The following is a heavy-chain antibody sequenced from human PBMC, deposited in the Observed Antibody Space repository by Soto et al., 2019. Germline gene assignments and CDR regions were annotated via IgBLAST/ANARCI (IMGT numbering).Heavy chain of an antibody. CDR2: IYSGGST. D-gene: IGHD3-9*01. CDR1: GFTVSSNY. Sequence: GGSLRLSCAASGFTVSSNYMSWVRQAPGKGLEWVSVIYSGGSTYYADSVKVRFTISRDNSKNTLYLQMNSLRAEDTAVYYCARDGTHSDILTGYYYYYGMDVWGQGTTVTVSS. J-gene: IGHJ6*02. CDR3: ARDGTHSDILTGYYYYYGMDV. V-gene: IGHV3-66*01.